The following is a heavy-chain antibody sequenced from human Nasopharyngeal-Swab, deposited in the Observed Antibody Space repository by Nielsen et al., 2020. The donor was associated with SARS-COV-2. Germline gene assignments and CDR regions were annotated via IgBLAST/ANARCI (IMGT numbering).Heavy chain of an antibody. CDR3: ARDGQLWWSRYYGMDV. V-gene: IGHV3-7*01. D-gene: IGHD5-18*01. J-gene: IGHJ6*02. CDR1: GFTFSSYW. CDR2: IKQDGSEK. Sequence: GGSLRLSCAASGFTFSSYWMSWVRQAPGKGLEWVANIKQDGSEKYYVDSVKGRFTISRDNAKNSLYLQMNSLRAEDTAVYYCARDGQLWWSRYYGMDVWGQGTTVTVSS.